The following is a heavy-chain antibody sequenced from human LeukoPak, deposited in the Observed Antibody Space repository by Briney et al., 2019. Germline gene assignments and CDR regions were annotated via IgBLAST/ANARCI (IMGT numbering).Heavy chain of an antibody. CDR3: ARSGYSSSWYLEYYYYMDV. V-gene: IGHV4-34*01. Sequence: SETLSLTCAVYGGSFSGYYWSWIRQPPGKGREWMGEINHSGSTNYNPSLKSRVTISVDTSKNQFSLKLSSVTAADTAVYYCARSGYSSSWYLEYYYYMDVWGKGTTVTVSS. J-gene: IGHJ6*03. D-gene: IGHD6-13*01. CDR2: INHSGST. CDR1: GGSFSGYY.